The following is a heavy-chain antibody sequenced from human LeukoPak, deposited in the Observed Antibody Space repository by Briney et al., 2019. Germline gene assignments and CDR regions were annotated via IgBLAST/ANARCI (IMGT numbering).Heavy chain of an antibody. CDR3: TTGGRYFGS. CDR2: IKSKAHGGTT. V-gene: IGHV3-15*01. D-gene: IGHD3-16*01. CDR1: GFSFTNAY. Sequence: PGGSLRLSCAGSGFSFTNAYFSWVRQTPGKGLEWVGHIKSKAHGGTTDYAAPVKGRFTISRDDSQTTLYLQMNSLKSEDTALYYCTTGGRYFGSWGQGTLVTVSS. J-gene: IGHJ4*02.